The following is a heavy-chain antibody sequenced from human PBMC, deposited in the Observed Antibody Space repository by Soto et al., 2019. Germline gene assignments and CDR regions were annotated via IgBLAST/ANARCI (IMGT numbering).Heavy chain of an antibody. D-gene: IGHD3-22*01. Sequence: QITLRESAPTLVKPTQTLTLTCTFSGFSLTTTGVGVGWIRQPPGKALEWLALIFWDDDERYSPSLKTRLTITKGTSKNQVVLTMTNMDPVDTGTYYCAHISTYDSHGFRVDDWGQGTLVTVSS. CDR1: GFSLTTTGVG. J-gene: IGHJ4*02. CDR3: AHISTYDSHGFRVDD. V-gene: IGHV2-5*02. CDR2: IFWDDDE.